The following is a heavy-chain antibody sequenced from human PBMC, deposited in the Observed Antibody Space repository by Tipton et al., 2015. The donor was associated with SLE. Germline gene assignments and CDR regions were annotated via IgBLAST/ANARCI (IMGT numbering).Heavy chain of an antibody. V-gene: IGHV3-NL1*01. Sequence: SLRISCTASGFTFSQYGMKWVRQAPGKGLEWVSVIYSGGGGTYYADSVLGRFTISRDQSKNTLYLQINSLRAEDTAVYYCARGQGSGNYGSWFDPWGQGTLVTVSS. J-gene: IGHJ5*02. D-gene: IGHD4-23*01. CDR2: IYSGGGGT. CDR1: GFTFSQYG. CDR3: ARGQGSGNYGSWFDP.